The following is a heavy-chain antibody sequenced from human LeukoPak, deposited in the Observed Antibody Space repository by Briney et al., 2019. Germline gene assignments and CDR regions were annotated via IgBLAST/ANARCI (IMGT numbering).Heavy chain of an antibody. CDR2: ITADDGDT. Sequence: VSVKVSCKASGYTFTKYAIHWVRQAPGHRLEWMGWITADDGDTKYSEDLQGRVTITSDTSASTAYMELSSLTSEDMAVYYCAKEGLIVGTPRNYFDYWGQGTLVTVSS. J-gene: IGHJ4*02. V-gene: IGHV1-3*03. CDR1: GYTFTKYA. D-gene: IGHD1-26*01. CDR3: AKEGLIVGTPRNYFDY.